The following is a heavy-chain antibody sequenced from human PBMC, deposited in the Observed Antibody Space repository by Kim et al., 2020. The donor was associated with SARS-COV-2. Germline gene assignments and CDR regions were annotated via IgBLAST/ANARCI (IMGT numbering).Heavy chain of an antibody. Sequence: GGSLRLSCAASGFTVSSNYMSWVRQAPGKGLEWVSVIYSGGSTYYADSVKGRFTISRDNSKNTLYLQMNSLRAEDTAVYYCARASGYYLEGFDYWGQGTLVTVSS. CDR3: ARASGYYLEGFDY. V-gene: IGHV3-53*01. J-gene: IGHJ4*02. CDR2: IYSGGST. CDR1: GFTVSSNY. D-gene: IGHD3-22*01.